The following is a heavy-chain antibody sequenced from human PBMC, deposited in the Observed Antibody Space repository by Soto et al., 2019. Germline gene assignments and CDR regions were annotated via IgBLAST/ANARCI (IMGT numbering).Heavy chain of an antibody. CDR2: IYYSGST. D-gene: IGHD3-10*01. V-gene: IGHV4-31*03. Sequence: SETLSLTCTVSGGSISSGGYYWSWIRQHPGKGLEWIGYIYYSGSTYYNPTLKSRVTISVDTSKNQFSLKLSSVTAADTAVYYCARVAGSLWFGAPYYYGMDVWGQGTTVTVSS. CDR3: ARVAGSLWFGAPYYYGMDV. J-gene: IGHJ6*02. CDR1: GGSISSGGYY.